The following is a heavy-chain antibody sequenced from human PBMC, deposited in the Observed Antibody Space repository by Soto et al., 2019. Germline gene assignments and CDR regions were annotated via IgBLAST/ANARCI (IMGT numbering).Heavy chain of an antibody. V-gene: IGHV3-48*03. CDR3: AKYYYGSGSYRYYYYYYGMDV. J-gene: IGHJ6*02. CDR1: GFTFSSYE. D-gene: IGHD3-10*01. CDR2: ISSSGSTI. Sequence: PGGSLRLSCAASGFTFSSYEMNWVRQAPGKGLEWVSYISSSGSTIYYADSVKGRFTISRDNAKNSLYLQMNSLRAEDTAVYYCAKYYYGSGSYRYYYYYYGMDVWGQGITVTVSS.